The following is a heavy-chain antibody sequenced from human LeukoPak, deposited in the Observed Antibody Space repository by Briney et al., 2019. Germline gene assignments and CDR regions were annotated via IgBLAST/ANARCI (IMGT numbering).Heavy chain of an antibody. CDR2: ISSSSSYI. J-gene: IGHJ4*02. CDR1: GFTFSSYS. Sequence: GGSLRLSCAASGFTFSSYSMNWVRQAPGKGVGWVSSISSSSSYIYYADSVKGRFTIFRENAKNSLYLQMNSLRAEATAVYYCARGSSSSNYFDYWGQGTLVTVSS. D-gene: IGHD6-6*01. CDR3: ARGSSSSNYFDY. V-gene: IGHV3-21*01.